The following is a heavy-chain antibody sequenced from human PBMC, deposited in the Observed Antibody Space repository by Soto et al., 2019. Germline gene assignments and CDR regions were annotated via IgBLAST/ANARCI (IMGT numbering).Heavy chain of an antibody. V-gene: IGHV7-4-1*01. CDR2: INTNTGNP. D-gene: IGHD3-3*01. Sequence: SVKVSCKASGYTFTSYAMNWVRQAPGQGLEWMGWINTNTGNPTYAQGFTGRFVFSLDTSVSTAYLQICSLKAEDTAVYYCASTTIFGVVSPGMDVWGQGTTVTVSS. CDR1: GYTFTSYA. CDR3: ASTTIFGVVSPGMDV. J-gene: IGHJ6*02.